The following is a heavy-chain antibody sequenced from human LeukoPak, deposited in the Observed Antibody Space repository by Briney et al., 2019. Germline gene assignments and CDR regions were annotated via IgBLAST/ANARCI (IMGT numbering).Heavy chain of an antibody. CDR1: GFTFSDYY. Sequence: GGSLRLSCAASGFTFSDYYMSWIRQAPGKGLEWVANIMVDGSEKHYVDSVKGRFTISRDNAENSLYLQMYSLRAEDTAVYYCAREGYGGDSMGLDYWGQGTLVTVSS. CDR2: IMVDGSEK. D-gene: IGHD4-23*01. CDR3: AREGYGGDSMGLDY. V-gene: IGHV3-7*01. J-gene: IGHJ4*02.